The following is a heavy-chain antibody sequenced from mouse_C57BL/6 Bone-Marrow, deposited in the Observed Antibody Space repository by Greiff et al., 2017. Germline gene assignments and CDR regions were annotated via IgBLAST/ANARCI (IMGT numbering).Heavy chain of an antibody. CDR2: IRNKANGYTT. J-gene: IGHJ2*01. Sequence: EVNVVESGGGLVQPGGSLSLSCAASGFTFTDYYMSWVRQPPGKALEWLGFIRNKANGYTTEYSASVKGRFTISRDNSQSILYLQMNALRAEDSATYYCARYMGYYDYWGQGTTLTVSS. CDR3: ARYMGYYDY. V-gene: IGHV7-3*01. CDR1: GFTFTDYY. D-gene: IGHD2-3*01.